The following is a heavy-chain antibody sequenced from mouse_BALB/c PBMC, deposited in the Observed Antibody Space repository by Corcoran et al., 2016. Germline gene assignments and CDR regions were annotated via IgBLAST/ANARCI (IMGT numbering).Heavy chain of an antibody. Sequence: QIQLVQSGPELKKPGETVKISCKASGYTFTNYGMNWVKQAPVKGLKWMGWINTYTGEPTYADDFKGRFAFSLETSASTAYLQINNLKNEDTATYFCARRGHDPYAMDYWGQGTSVTVSS. V-gene: IGHV9-3-1*01. J-gene: IGHJ4*01. CDR1: GYTFTNYG. D-gene: IGHD2-3*01. CDR2: INTYTGEP. CDR3: ARRGHDPYAMDY.